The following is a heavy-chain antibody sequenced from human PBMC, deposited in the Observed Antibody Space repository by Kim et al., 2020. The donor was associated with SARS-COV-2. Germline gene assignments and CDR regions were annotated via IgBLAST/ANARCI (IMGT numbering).Heavy chain of an antibody. CDR3: ARDPGGYSIDY. CDR1: GFTFSNYA. CDR2: ISYDGSNK. V-gene: IGHV3-30*04. D-gene: IGHD5-18*01. Sequence: GGSLRLSCAASGFTFSNYAIHWVRQAPGKGLEWVAVISYDGSNKYSVDSVKGRFTISRDNSKNTLYLQMNSLRAEDTAVYYCARDPGGYSIDYWGQGTLV. J-gene: IGHJ4*02.